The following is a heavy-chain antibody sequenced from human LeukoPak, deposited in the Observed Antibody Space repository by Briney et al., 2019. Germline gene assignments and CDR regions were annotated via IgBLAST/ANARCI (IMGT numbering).Heavy chain of an antibody. CDR3: AREGTAGRYYLDY. D-gene: IGHD5-18*01. CDR2: INAYNGKT. Sequence: SVNDSCKASRNTYSSQVSTWVRQAPGQELEGMGWINAYNGKTKYVQKLHGRVTDTPDTSTRLAYMAVRGRRADDTDGYYCAREGTAGRYYLDYWRQEPLVTVP. J-gene: IGHJ4*02. V-gene: IGHV1-18*01. CDR1: RNTYSSQV.